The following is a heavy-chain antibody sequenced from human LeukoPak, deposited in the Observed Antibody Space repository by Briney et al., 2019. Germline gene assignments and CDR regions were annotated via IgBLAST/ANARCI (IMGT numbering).Heavy chain of an antibody. CDR3: ARRGNYDNLWGNSLNN. Sequence: ASVKVSCKASGYTFTVYYIHWVRQAPGQGLEWMGWINPNSGGTNYAQKFQGRVTMTRDASTSTAYMEMSRLRSDDTAIYYCARRGNYDNLWGNSLNNWGQGTLVTVSS. J-gene: IGHJ4*02. CDR2: INPNSGGT. CDR1: GYTFTVYY. V-gene: IGHV1-2*02. D-gene: IGHD3-16*01.